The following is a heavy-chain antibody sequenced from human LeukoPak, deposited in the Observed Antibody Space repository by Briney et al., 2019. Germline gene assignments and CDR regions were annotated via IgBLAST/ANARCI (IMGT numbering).Heavy chain of an antibody. V-gene: IGHV4-34*01. D-gene: IGHD3-22*01. CDR2: VAHKGPTVYSPTLNR. CDR1: GAALSEYY. J-gene: IGHJ4*02. Sequence: ASETLSLTCAVYGAALSEYYWSWIRQSPGEGLEWIGEVAHKGPTVYSPTLNRKYNPSFKSRVTMSVDPSKNQFSLKLTSVTVADTATYYCVRQGTNSGYYLLDYWGQGHLVIVSS. CDR3: VRQGTNSGYYLLDY.